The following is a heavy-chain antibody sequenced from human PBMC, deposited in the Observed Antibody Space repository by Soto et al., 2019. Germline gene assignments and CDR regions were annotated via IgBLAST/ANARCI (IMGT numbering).Heavy chain of an antibody. V-gene: IGHV3-30*18. J-gene: IGHJ4*02. CDR3: AKGADSTGYYNFDY. Sequence: GGSLRLSCAASGFTFSTYGMHRVRQAPGKGLEWVAVISYDGSKKYYIDSVKGRFTISRDNSKNTLYLQMNSLRTEDTAVYYCAKGADSTGYYNFDYWGQGTLVTVSS. CDR1: GFTFSTYG. CDR2: ISYDGSKK. D-gene: IGHD3-22*01.